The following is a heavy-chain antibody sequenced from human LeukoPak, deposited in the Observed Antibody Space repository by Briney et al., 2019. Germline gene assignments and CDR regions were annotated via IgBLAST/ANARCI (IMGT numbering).Heavy chain of an antibody. CDR1: GFTFSSYS. CDR2: ISSSSSTI. Sequence: PGGSLRLSCAASGFTFSSYSMNWVRQAPGKGLEWVSYISSSSSTIYYADSVKGRLTISRDNAKNSLYLQMNSLRAEDTAVYYCARVTRGYYYMDVWGKGTTVTVSS. J-gene: IGHJ6*03. CDR3: ARVTRGYYYMDV. V-gene: IGHV3-48*01. D-gene: IGHD3-10*01.